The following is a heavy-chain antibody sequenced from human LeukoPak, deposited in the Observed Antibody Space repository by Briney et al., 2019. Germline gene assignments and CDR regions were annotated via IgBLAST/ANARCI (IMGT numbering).Heavy chain of an antibody. CDR2: ISSSGSTI. V-gene: IGHV3-11*01. CDR1: GFTFSDYY. J-gene: IGHJ6*03. CDR3: ARESIAARPGYYYNYMDV. D-gene: IGHD6-6*01. Sequence: GGSLRLSCAASGFTFSDYYMSWVRQAGGKGLEWVSYISSSGSTIYYADSVKGRFTISRDNANNSLYLQMNSLRAEDTAVYYCARESIAARPGYYYNYMDVWGKGTTVTVSS.